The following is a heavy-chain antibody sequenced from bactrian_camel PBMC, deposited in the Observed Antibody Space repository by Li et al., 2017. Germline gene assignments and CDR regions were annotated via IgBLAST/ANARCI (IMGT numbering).Heavy chain of an antibody. CDR1: GYTFNTY. CDR2: IDTGDGST. J-gene: IGHJ4*01. CDR3: AAGAAIKFPHFSTSTYQY. Sequence: DVQLVESGGGSALAGGSVRLSCAASGYTFNTYSWFRRAPGKEREGVAAIDTGDGSTYYLNSVEGRFTISHDNAKNTLYLQMNSLKPEDTAIYYCAAGAAIKFPHFSTSTYQYWGQGTQVTVS. V-gene: IGHV3S31*01.